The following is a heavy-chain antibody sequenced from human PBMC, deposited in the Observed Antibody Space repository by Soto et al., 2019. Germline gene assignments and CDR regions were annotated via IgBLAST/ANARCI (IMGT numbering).Heavy chain of an antibody. CDR3: ARVRDCSSTSCYWVDY. Sequence: SETLSLTCTVSGGSISSFYWSWIRQPPGRGLEWIGYIYYSGSSNYNPSLKSRVTISVDTSKKQFSLKLTSVTAADTAVYYCARVRDCSSTSCYWVDYWGQGTLVTVSS. D-gene: IGHD2-2*01. CDR2: IYYSGSS. V-gene: IGHV4-59*08. CDR1: GGSISSFY. J-gene: IGHJ4*02.